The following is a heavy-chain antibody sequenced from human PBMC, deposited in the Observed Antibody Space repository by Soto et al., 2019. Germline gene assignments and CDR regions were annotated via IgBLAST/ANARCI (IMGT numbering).Heavy chain of an antibody. V-gene: IGHV4-39*01. J-gene: IGHJ6*02. CDR1: GGSISSSSYY. CDR3: ASFFMITFGGVIVPVGMDV. D-gene: IGHD3-16*02. Sequence: SETLSLTCTVSGGSISSSSYYWGWIRQPPGKGLGWIGSIYYSGSTYYNPSLKSRVTISVDTSKNQFSLKLSSVTAADTAVYYCASFFMITFGGVIVPVGMDVWGQGTTVTVSS. CDR2: IYYSGST.